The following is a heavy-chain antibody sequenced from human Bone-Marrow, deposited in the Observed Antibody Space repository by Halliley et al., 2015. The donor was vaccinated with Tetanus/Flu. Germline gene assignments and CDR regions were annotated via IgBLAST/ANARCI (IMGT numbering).Heavy chain of an antibody. D-gene: IGHD3-22*01. Sequence: YRSKWHIDYAVTVKSRITIDPDSSRNRFSLQLNSVTPEDTAVYYCARGAYYYDDGGYFSDAFDGWGQGTMVTVSS. CDR3: ARGAYYYDDGGYFSDAFDG. J-gene: IGHJ3*01. V-gene: IGHV6-1*01. CDR2: YRSKWHI.